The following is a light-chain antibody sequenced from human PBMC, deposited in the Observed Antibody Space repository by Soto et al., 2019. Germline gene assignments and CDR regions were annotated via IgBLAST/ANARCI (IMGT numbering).Light chain of an antibody. CDR3: TSYVGSNIWV. CDR2: EVS. J-gene: IGLJ3*02. CDR1: SSDVGAYKY. V-gene: IGLV2-8*01. Sequence: QSALTQPPSASGSPGQSVTISCTGTSSDVGAYKYVSWYQQYPGKAPKLMIYEVSKRPSGVPARFSGSKSGNTASLTVSGLHAYDEAHYYCTSYVGSNIWVFGGGTKLTVL.